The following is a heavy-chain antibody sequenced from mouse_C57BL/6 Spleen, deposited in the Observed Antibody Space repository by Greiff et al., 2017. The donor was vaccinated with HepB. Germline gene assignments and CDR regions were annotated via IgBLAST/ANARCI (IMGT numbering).Heavy chain of an antibody. J-gene: IGHJ1*03. CDR3: ASLLTGWYFDV. CDR2: ISGGGGNT. Sequence: EVKLMESGGGLVKPGGSLKLSCAASGFTFSSYTMSWVRQTPEKRLEWVATISGGGGNTYYPDSVKGRFTISRDNAKNTLYLQMSSLRSEDTALYYCASLLTGWYFDVWGTGTTVTVSS. D-gene: IGHD4-1*01. CDR1: GFTFSSYT. V-gene: IGHV5-9*01.